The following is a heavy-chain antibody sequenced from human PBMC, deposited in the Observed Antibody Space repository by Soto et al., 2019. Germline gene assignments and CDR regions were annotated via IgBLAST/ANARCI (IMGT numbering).Heavy chain of an antibody. V-gene: IGHV3-48*01. CDR1: GFTSSSYS. CDR2: ISSSSSTI. Sequence: PGGSLRLSCAASGFTSSSYSMNWVRQAPGKGLEWVSYISSSSSTIYYADSVKGRFTISRDNAKNSLYLQMNSLRAEDTAVYYCARLVVRGVIIRHDAFDIWGQGTMVTVSS. CDR3: ARLVVRGVIIRHDAFDI. D-gene: IGHD3-10*01. J-gene: IGHJ3*02.